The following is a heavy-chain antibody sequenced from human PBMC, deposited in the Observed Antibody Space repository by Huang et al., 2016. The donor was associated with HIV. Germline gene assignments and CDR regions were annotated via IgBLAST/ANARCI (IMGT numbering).Heavy chain of an antibody. Sequence: QVQLQQWGAGLLKPSETLSLTCAVYGGSFSGYYWNWIRQPPGKGVEWIGEINQRGSTNYDLSLRSRLTISADTSKNQFSLKLSSVTAADTAVYYCARGKRFLAYWGQGTLVTVSS. V-gene: IGHV4-34*01. D-gene: IGHD3-3*01. CDR3: ARGKRFLAY. J-gene: IGHJ4*02. CDR2: INQRGST. CDR1: GGSFSGYY.